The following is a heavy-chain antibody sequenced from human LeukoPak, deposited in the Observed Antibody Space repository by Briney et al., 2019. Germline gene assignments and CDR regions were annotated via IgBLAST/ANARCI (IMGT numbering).Heavy chain of an antibody. CDR3: ARGHVYGAYDLGDK. CDR2: IIPILGIA. Sequence: SVKVSCKASGGTFSSYAISWVRQAPGQGLEWMGRIIPILGIANYAQKFQGRVTITADKSTSTAYMELSSLRSEDTAVYYCARGHVYGAYDLGDKWGQGTLVTVSS. J-gene: IGHJ4*02. D-gene: IGHD4-17*01. V-gene: IGHV1-69*04. CDR1: GGTFSSYA.